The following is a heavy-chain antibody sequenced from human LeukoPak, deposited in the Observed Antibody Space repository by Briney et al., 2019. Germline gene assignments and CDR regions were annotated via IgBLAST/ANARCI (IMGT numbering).Heavy chain of an antibody. CDR2: INWKSDNI. CDR1: GFTFNEYA. CDR3: VKDSAGESSDWLDS. J-gene: IGHJ5*01. V-gene: IGHV3-9*01. D-gene: IGHD6-19*01. Sequence: GGSLRLSCAASGFTFNEYAMHWVRQAPGKGLEWISSINWKSDNIAYADSVKGRFTVSRDNARNSLHLQMNSLRIEDTALYFCVKDSAGESSDWLDSWGQGTLVTIAS.